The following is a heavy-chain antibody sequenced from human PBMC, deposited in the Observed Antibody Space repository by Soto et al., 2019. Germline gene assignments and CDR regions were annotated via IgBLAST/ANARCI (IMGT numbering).Heavy chain of an antibody. CDR2: VYYSGST. CDR1: GGSVTLTSYY. V-gene: IGHV4-39*01. CDR3: ARGRVVVPAAVMFNCLDP. Sequence: SETLSLTCSVSGGSVTLTSYYWGWIRQPPGKGLEWIGNVYYSGSTNYNPSLKSRVTISVDTSKNQFSLSLKSVTAADTAVYYCARGRVVVPAAVMFNCLDPWGQGALVTVSS. D-gene: IGHD2-2*01. J-gene: IGHJ5*02.